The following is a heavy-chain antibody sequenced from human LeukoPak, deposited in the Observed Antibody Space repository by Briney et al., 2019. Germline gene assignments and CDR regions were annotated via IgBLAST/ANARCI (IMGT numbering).Heavy chain of an antibody. CDR2: IKQDGSEK. D-gene: IGHD3-16*01. CDR3: ARDRSFRGGLWPYSFDY. Sequence: GGSLRLSCAASGFTFSSYWMSWVRQAPGKGLEWVANIKQDGSEKYYVDSVKGRFTISRDNAKNSLYLQMNSLRAEDTAVYYCARDRSFRGGLWPYSFDYWGQGTLVTVSS. J-gene: IGHJ4*02. CDR1: GFTFSSYW. V-gene: IGHV3-7*04.